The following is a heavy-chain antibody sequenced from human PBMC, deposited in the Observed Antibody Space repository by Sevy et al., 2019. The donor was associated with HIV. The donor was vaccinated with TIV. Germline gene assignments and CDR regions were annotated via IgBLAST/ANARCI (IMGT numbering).Heavy chain of an antibody. D-gene: IGHD3-10*01. J-gene: IGHJ6*02. CDR3: ALYGSGSYYTYYYGMDV. V-gene: IGHV1-69*13. CDR2: IIPIFGTA. Sequence: ASVKVSCKASGGTFSSYAISWVRQAPGQGLEWMGGIIPIFGTANYAQRSQGRVRITADESTSKAYMELSSLRSEDTAVYYCALYGSGSYYTYYYGMDVWGQGTTVTVSS. CDR1: GGTFSSYA.